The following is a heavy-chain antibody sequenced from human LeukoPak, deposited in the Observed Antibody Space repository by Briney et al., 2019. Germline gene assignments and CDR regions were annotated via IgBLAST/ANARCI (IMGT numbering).Heavy chain of an antibody. V-gene: IGHV4-38-2*01. CDR1: GYSISSGYY. D-gene: IGHD6-6*01. Sequence: PSETLSLTCAVSGYSISSGYYWGWIRQPPGKGLEWIGSIYHSGSTYYNPSLKCRVTISVDTSKNQFSLKLSSVTAADTAVYYCARHRDYSSSDYWGQGTLVTVSP. CDR2: IYHSGST. CDR3: ARHRDYSSSDY. J-gene: IGHJ4*02.